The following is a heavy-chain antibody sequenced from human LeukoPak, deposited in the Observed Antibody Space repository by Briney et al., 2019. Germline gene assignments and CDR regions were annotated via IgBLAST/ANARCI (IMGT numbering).Heavy chain of an antibody. CDR3: ARGYSSSWYYFDY. CDR2: IKQDGSEK. CDR1: GFTFSSYW. Sequence: PGGSLRLSCAASGFTFSSYWMSWVRQAPGKGLEWVANIKQDGSEKYYVDSVKGRFTISRDNAKNSPYLQMNSLRAEDTALYYCARGYSSSWYYFDYWGQGTLVTVSS. J-gene: IGHJ4*02. D-gene: IGHD6-13*01. V-gene: IGHV3-7*03.